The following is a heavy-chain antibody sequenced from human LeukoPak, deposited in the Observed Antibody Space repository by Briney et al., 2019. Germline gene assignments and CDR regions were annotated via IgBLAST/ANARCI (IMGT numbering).Heavy chain of an antibody. V-gene: IGHV3-9*01. CDR3: AALFIYGDYDY. CDR2: ISWNSGSI. D-gene: IGHD4-17*01. J-gene: IGHJ4*02. CDR1: GFTFDDYA. Sequence: PGGSLRLSCAASGFTFDDYAMHWVRQAPGKGLEWVSGISWNSGSIGYADSVKGRFTISRDNAKNSLYLQMNSLRAEDTALYYCAALFIYGDYDYWGQGTLVTVSS.